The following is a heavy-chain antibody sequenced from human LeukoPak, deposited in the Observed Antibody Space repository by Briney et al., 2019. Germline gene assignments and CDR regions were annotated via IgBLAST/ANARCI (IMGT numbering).Heavy chain of an antibody. V-gene: IGHV3-7*04. J-gene: IGHJ4*02. CDR3: AKDWGYGEAGIDF. CDR1: GFTFDDYA. D-gene: IGHD6-13*01. Sequence: GGSLRLSCAASGFTFDDYAMHWVRQAPGKGLEWVAIIKGDGSEKAYVDSVKGRFSISRDNAENSLYLQMSSLRAEDTAVYYCAKDWGYGEAGIDFWGQGTLVTVSS. CDR2: IKGDGSEK.